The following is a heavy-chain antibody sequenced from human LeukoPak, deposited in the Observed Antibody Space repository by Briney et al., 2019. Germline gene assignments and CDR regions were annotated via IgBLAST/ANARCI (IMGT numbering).Heavy chain of an antibody. CDR1: GYTFTGYY. J-gene: IGHJ4*02. CDR3: ARDEGNTYYYDSSGFHPFDY. Sequence: ASVKVSCKASGYTFTGYYMHWVRQAPGQGLEWMGWISAYNGNTNYAQKLQGRVTMTTDTSTSTAYMELRSLRSDDTAVYYCARDEGNTYYYDSSGFHPFDYWGQGTLVTVSS. CDR2: ISAYNGNT. V-gene: IGHV1-18*04. D-gene: IGHD3-22*01.